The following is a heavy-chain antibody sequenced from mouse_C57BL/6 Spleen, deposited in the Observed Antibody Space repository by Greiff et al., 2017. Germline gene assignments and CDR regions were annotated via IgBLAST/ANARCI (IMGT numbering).Heavy chain of an antibody. V-gene: IGHV1-82*01. Sequence: VQLQQSGPELVKPGTSVKISCKASGYAFSSSWMNWVKQRPGKGLEWIGRIYPGDGDTNYNGKFKGKATVTAAKSSSTAYMQLSSLTSEDSAVYFCARSELGRYAMDYWGQGTSVTVSS. CDR3: ARSELGRYAMDY. D-gene: IGHD4-1*01. CDR2: IYPGDGDT. J-gene: IGHJ4*01. CDR1: GYAFSSSW.